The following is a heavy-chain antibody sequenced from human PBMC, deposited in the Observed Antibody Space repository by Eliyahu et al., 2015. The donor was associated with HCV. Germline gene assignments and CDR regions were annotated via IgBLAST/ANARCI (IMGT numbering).Heavy chain of an antibody. D-gene: IGHD2-8*01. CDR3: ARVLRYCTNGVCRSFGY. V-gene: IGHV1-8*01. J-gene: IGHJ4*02. CDR1: GYIFTSXD. CDR2: MNPNSGNT. Sequence: QVQLVQSGAEVKKPGASVKVSCKXSGYIFTSXDXNWVRQATGKGLXWMGWMNPNSGNTGYAQKFQGRVTMTRNTSISTAYMELSSLRSEDTAVYYCARVLRYCTNGVCRSFGYWGQGTLVTVSS.